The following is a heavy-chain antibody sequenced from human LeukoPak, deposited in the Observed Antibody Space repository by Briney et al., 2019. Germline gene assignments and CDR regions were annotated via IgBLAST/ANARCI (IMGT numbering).Heavy chain of an antibody. CDR3: ARESESYDSSGSTFGY. CDR1: GFRFSSYS. J-gene: IGHJ4*02. CDR2: ISSSSSYI. Sequence: GGSLRLSCAASGFRFSSYSMNWVRQAPGKGLEWVSSISSSSSYIYYADSVKGRFTVSRDNVKKSLYLQMNSLRAEDTAVYYCARESESYDSSGSTFGYWGQGTLVTVSS. D-gene: IGHD3-22*01. V-gene: IGHV3-21*01.